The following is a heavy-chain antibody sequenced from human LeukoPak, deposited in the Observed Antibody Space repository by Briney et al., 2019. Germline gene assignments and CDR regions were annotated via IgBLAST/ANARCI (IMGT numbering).Heavy chain of an antibody. Sequence: PGGSLRLSCAASGFTFSSYWMHWVRQAPGKGLMWVSRINSDGSSTSYVDSVKGRFTISRDNAKNSLYLQMNSLRAEDTAVYYCARESRLTVTTGSGAFDIWGQGTMVTVSS. D-gene: IGHD4-17*01. CDR3: ARESRLTVTTGSGAFDI. V-gene: IGHV3-74*01. J-gene: IGHJ3*02. CDR1: GFTFSSYW. CDR2: INSDGSST.